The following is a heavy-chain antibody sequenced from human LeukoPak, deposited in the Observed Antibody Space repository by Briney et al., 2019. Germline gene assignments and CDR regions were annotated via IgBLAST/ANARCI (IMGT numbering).Heavy chain of an antibody. D-gene: IGHD6-13*01. Sequence: SQTLSLTCTVSGDSISSGSYYWSWIRQPAGKGLEWIGRIYTSGSTNYNPSLKSRVTISVDTSKNQFSLKLSSVTAADTAVYYCARSESAGRVYWGQGTLVTVSS. J-gene: IGHJ4*02. CDR2: IYTSGST. V-gene: IGHV4-61*02. CDR1: GDSISSGSYY. CDR3: ARSESAGRVY.